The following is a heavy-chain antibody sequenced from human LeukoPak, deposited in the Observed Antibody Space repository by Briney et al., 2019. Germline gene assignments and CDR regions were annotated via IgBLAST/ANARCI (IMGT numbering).Heavy chain of an antibody. V-gene: IGHV4-39*07. D-gene: IGHD3-22*01. CDR1: GGSISSSSYY. CDR3: ARESYYDSTYFDY. CDR2: IYTSGST. J-gene: IGHJ4*02. Sequence: PSETLSLTCTVSGGSISSSSYYWGWIRQPPGKGLEWIGRIYTSGSTNYNPSLKSRVTMSVDTSKNQFSLKLSSVTAADTAVYYCARESYYDSTYFDYWGQGTLVTVSS.